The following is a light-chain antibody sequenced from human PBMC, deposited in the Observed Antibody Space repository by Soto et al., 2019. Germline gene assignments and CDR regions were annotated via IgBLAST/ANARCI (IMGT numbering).Light chain of an antibody. Sequence: QSVLTQPRSVSGSPGQSVTISCIGTSSDVGANNFVSWYQLHPDKAPRLMIYDVTKRPSGVPNRFSGSKSGNTASLTISGLQAEDESDYYCCSYAGSPPYVFGTGTKLTVL. CDR1: SSDVGANNF. CDR2: DVT. V-gene: IGLV2-11*01. J-gene: IGLJ1*01. CDR3: CSYAGSPPYV.